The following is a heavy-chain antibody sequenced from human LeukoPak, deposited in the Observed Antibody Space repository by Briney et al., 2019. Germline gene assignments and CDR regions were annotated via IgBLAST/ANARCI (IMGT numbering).Heavy chain of an antibody. CDR3: ARGGAYYYDSSGYSY. CDR1: GGSISSGDYY. CDR2: INHSGST. Sequence: SETLSLTCTVSGGSISSGDYYWSWIRQPPGTGLEWIGEINHSGSTNYNPSLKSRVTISVDTSKNQFSLKLSSVTAADTAVYYCARGGAYYYDSSGYSYWGQGTLVTVSS. D-gene: IGHD3-22*01. J-gene: IGHJ4*02. V-gene: IGHV4-39*07.